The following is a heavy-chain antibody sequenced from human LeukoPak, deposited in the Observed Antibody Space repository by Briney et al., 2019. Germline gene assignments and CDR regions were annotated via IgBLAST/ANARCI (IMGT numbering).Heavy chain of an antibody. CDR1: GGTFSSYA. CDR2: IIPTFGTA. V-gene: IGHV1-69*05. D-gene: IGHD3-9*01. J-gene: IGHJ4*02. CDR3: ARGYYDILTGLGRLDY. Sequence: SVKVSRKASGGTFSSYAISWVRQAPGQGLEWMGGIIPTFGTANYAQKFQGRVTITTDESTSTAYMELSRLRSEDTAVYYCARGYYDILTGLGRLDYWGQGTLVTVSS.